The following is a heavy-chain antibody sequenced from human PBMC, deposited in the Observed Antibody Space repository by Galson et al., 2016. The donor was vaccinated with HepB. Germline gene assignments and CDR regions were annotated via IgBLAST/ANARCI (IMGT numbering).Heavy chain of an antibody. J-gene: IGHJ6*02. CDR3: ARDVWAARTDYYAMDV. V-gene: IGHV3-74*01. D-gene: IGHD6-6*01. CDR2: IISDGSST. Sequence: SLRLSCAASGFTFSNYWMHWVRQAPGKGLVWVSRIISDGSSTSYADSVKGRFTISRDNAKNTLSLQMNSLRAEDTAVYYCARDVWAARTDYYAMDVWGQGTTVTVSS. CDR1: GFTFSNYW.